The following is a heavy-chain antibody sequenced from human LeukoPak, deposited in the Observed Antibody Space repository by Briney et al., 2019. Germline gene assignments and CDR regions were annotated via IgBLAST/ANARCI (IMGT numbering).Heavy chain of an antibody. CDR3: VRDQFYAFDV. CDR1: GFTFSNAW. J-gene: IGHJ3*01. V-gene: IGHV3-48*02. Sequence: PGGSLRLSCAASGFTFSNAWMSWVRQAPGKGLEWISYIRTSGGVVSYTDSVRGRFTISTDSAKNSLYLQMNSLRDDDTAVYYCVRDQFYAFDVWGQGTMVTVSS. CDR2: IRTSGGVV.